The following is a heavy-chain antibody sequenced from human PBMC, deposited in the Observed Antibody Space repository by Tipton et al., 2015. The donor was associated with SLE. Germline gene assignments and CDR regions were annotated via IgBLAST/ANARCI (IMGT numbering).Heavy chain of an antibody. CDR2: MNPIFGTA. CDR1: GYTFTSYE. Sequence: QLVQSGAEVKKPGASVKVSYKASGYTFTSYEINWVRQATGQGLEWMGWMNPIFGTANYAQKFPGRVTITADASTSTAYMELSSLTSEDTAVYYCATYYYDTSGWGYWGQGTLVTVSS. D-gene: IGHD3-22*01. J-gene: IGHJ4*02. V-gene: IGHV1-69*13. CDR3: ATYYYDTSGWGY.